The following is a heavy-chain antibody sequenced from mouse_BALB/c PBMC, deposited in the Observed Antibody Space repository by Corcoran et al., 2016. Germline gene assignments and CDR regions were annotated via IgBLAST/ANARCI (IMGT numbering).Heavy chain of an antibody. CDR2: INPDSSTI. J-gene: IGHJ3*01. Sequence: EVKLLESGGGLVQPGGSLKLSCAASGFDFSRYWMSWVRQAPGKGLEWIGEINPDSSTINYTPSLKDKFIISRDNAKNNLYLQMGKGGSEDTALYYCARNWDVGFAYWGQGTLVTVSA. V-gene: IGHV4-1*02. CDR3: ARNWDVGFAY. CDR1: GFDFSRYW. D-gene: IGHD4-1*01.